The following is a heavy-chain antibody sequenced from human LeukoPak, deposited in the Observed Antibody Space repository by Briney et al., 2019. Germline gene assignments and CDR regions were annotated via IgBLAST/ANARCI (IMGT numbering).Heavy chain of an antibody. V-gene: IGHV3-53*01. CDR3: ARGVEPLAANTLAY. D-gene: IGHD1-14*01. CDR2: LYSDGNT. J-gene: IGHJ4*02. Sequence: GGSLRLSCAASGFTVITNDMTWVRQAPGKGLEWVSVLYSDGNTKYAGSVQGRFTISRDNSKNTLYLEMNSMSPDDTAVYYCARGVEPLAANTLAYWGQATLVTVSS. CDR1: GFTVITND.